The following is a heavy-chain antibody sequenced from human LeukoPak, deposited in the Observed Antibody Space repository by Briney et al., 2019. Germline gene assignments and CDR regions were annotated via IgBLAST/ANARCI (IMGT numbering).Heavy chain of an antibody. D-gene: IGHD6-19*01. CDR1: GFTFSSYA. V-gene: IGHV3-23*01. CDR3: AKDQQWLGDAFDI. Sequence: GGSLRLSCAASGFTFSSYAMSWVRQAPGKGLERVSAISGSGGSTYYADSVKGRFTISRDNSKNTLYLQMNSLRAEDTAVYYCAKDQQWLGDAFDIWGQRTMVTVSS. J-gene: IGHJ3*02. CDR2: ISGSGGST.